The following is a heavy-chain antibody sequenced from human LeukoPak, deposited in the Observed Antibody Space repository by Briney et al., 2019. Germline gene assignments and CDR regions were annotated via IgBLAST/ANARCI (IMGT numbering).Heavy chain of an antibody. CDR2: IKPDGSAT. CDR3: ARIGDGYGDYFDY. D-gene: IGHD5-24*01. J-gene: IGHJ4*02. V-gene: IGHV3-7*01. CDR1: GLPWRGEG. Sequence: GGPLELSCEAPGLPWRGEGMSWLRKTPEKGRNGLANIKPDGSATAYVDSVKGRFTISRDNAKNSLFLQMNSLRPEDTAVYYCARIGDGYGDYFDYWGQGTLVTVSS.